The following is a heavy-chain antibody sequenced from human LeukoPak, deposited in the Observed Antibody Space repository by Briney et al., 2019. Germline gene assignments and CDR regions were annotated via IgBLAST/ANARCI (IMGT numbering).Heavy chain of an antibody. CDR2: ISGSGGST. V-gene: IGHV3-23*01. J-gene: IGHJ4*02. CDR3: AKGIDGITGFPGVYFDY. D-gene: IGHD1-20*01. Sequence: GGSLRLSCAASGFTFSSYAMSWVRQAPGKGLEWVSAISGSGGSTYYADSVKGRFTISRDNSKNTLYVQMNSLRAEDTAVYYCAKGIDGITGFPGVYFDYWGQGTLVTVSS. CDR1: GFTFSSYA.